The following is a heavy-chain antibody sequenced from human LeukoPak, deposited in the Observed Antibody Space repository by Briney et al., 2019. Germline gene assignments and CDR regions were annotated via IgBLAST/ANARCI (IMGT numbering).Heavy chain of an antibody. V-gene: IGHV3-23*01. J-gene: IGHJ4*02. D-gene: IGHD2-15*01. CDR2: ISGSGGST. CDR3: ARDRMGGSFDY. Sequence: GGSLRLSCAASGFTFSSYSMNWVRQAPGKGLEWVSAISGSGGSTYYADSVKGRFTISRDNSKNTLYLQMNSLRVEDTAVYYCARDRMGGSFDYWGQGTLVTVSS. CDR1: GFTFSSYS.